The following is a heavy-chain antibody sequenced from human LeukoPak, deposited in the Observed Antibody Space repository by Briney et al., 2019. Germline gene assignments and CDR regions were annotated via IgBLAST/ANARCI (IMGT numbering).Heavy chain of an antibody. CDR2: IRYDGSNK. V-gene: IGHV3-30*02. D-gene: IGHD1-1*01. Sequence: GGSLRLSCAASGFTFSSYGMHWVRDAPGKGLEGVAFIRYDGSNKYYADSVKGRFTISRDNSKNTLYLQMNSLRAEDTAVYYCAKDLGTIYVYEDWFDPWGQGTLVTVSS. J-gene: IGHJ5*02. CDR1: GFTFSSYG. CDR3: AKDLGTIYVYEDWFDP.